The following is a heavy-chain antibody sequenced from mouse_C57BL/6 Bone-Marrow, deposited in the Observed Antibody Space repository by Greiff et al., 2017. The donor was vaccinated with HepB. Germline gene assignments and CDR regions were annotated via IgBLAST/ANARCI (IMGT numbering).Heavy chain of an antibody. CDR3: TSYYGNSIRLDY. Sequence: VQLQQSGAELVRPGASVTLSCKASGYTFTDYEMHWVKQTPVHGLEWIGAIDPETGGTAYNQKFKGKAILTADKSSSTAYMELRSLTSEDSAVYYCTSYYGNSIRLDYWGQGTSVTVSS. V-gene: IGHV1-15*01. J-gene: IGHJ4*01. D-gene: IGHD2-1*01. CDR2: IDPETGGT. CDR1: GYTFTDYE.